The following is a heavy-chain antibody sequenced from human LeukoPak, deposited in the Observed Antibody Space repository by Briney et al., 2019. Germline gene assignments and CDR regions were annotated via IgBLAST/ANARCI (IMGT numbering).Heavy chain of an antibody. CDR1: GFTFSSYW. V-gene: IGHV3-7*01. J-gene: IGHJ4*02. D-gene: IGHD2-8*01. CDR3: ARADCTNGVCYPYQFDY. CDR2: INQDGSEK. Sequence: PGGSLRLSCAASGFTFSSYWMSWVRQAPGKGLGGVANINQDGSEKYYVDSVKGRFTISRDNAKNSLYLQMNSLRAEDTAVYYCARADCTNGVCYPYQFDYWGQGTLVTVSS.